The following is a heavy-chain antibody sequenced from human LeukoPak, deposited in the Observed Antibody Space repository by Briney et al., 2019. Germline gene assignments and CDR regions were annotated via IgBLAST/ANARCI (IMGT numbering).Heavy chain of an antibody. J-gene: IGHJ4*02. CDR3: ARTPNWGSPWGLFDY. CDR1: GFTFRSYW. D-gene: IGHD7-27*01. V-gene: IGHV3-7*01. Sequence: PGGSLRLSCAASGFTFRSYWMTWFRQAPGKGLEWVANIIQDGSEEYYVDSVKGRFTVSRDNAKNSLYLQMNSLRAEDTTVYYCARTPNWGSPWGLFDYWGRGTLVTVSS. CDR2: IIQDGSEE.